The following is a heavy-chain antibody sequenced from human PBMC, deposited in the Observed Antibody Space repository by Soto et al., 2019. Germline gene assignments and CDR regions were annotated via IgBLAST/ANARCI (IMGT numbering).Heavy chain of an antibody. Sequence: ASVKVSCKASGYTFTSYVISWVRQAPGQGLEWMGWINPYNGNTNYARKFQGWVTMIRDTSTSTVYMELRNLKSDDTAVYSCAIQDGGVXYWGQGTLVTVSS. V-gene: IGHV1-18*01. J-gene: IGHJ4*02. CDR3: AIQDGGVXY. D-gene: IGHD3-16*01. CDR1: GYTFTSYV. CDR2: INPYNGNT.